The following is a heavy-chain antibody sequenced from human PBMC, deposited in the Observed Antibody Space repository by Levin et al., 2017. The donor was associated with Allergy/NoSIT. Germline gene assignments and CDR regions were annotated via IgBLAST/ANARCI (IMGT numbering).Heavy chain of an antibody. D-gene: IGHD6-13*01. J-gene: IGHJ6*02. CDR1: GGSIDSTTYY. CDR2: SYYSGAT. CDR3: ARRSPFGSSHMDV. V-gene: IGHV4-39*01. Sequence: MSSETLSLTCTVSGGSIDSTTYYWGWIRQPPGKGLEWIGCSYYSGATYYNPSLRSRVTISVDTSKNQFSLKLSSVTAADTAVYYCARRSPFGSSHMDVWGQGTTVTVSS.